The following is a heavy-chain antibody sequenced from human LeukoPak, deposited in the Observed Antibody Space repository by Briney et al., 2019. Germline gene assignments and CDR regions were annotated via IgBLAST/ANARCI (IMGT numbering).Heavy chain of an antibody. CDR1: GDRSTNNW. Sequence: RGESLKISCKISGDRSTNNWIGWVRKVPGKGLEWMGLIYPGNSDTRYSPLFQGQVTLSVDRSISTAYLHWSGLKASDTAIYYCARFALTSSLDYWGQGTLVAVSS. CDR3: ARFALTSSLDY. D-gene: IGHD6-13*01. CDR2: IYPGNSDT. J-gene: IGHJ4*02. V-gene: IGHV5-51*01.